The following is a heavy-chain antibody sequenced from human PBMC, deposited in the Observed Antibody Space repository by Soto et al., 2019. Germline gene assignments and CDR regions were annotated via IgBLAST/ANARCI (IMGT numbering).Heavy chain of an antibody. J-gene: IGHJ3*02. Sequence: SCQASGGTFGSYAISWVRQAPGQGLEWMGGIIPIFGTANYAQKFQGRVTITADESTSTAYMELSSLRSEDTAVYYCARSGGIPDAFDIWGQGTMDTVSS. CDR3: ARSGGIPDAFDI. CDR1: GGTFGSYA. CDR2: IIPIFGTA. D-gene: IGHD2-2*02. V-gene: IGHV1-69*01.